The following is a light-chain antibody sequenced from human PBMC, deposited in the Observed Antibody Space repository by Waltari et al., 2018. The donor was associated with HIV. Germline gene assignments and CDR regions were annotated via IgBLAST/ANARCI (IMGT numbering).Light chain of an antibody. J-gene: IGLJ1*01. CDR1: KLGDKY. Sequence: SYELTQPPSVSVSPGQTASITCSGDKLGDKYACWYQQKPGQSPVLVIYQDSKRPSGTPERFSGSNSGNTATLTISGTQAMVKADYYCQAWDSSTGLYVFGTGTKVTDL. V-gene: IGLV3-1*01. CDR2: QDS. CDR3: QAWDSSTGLYV.